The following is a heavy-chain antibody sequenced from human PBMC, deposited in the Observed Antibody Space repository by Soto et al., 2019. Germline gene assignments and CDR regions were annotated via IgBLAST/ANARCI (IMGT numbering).Heavy chain of an antibody. V-gene: IGHV3-23*01. CDR2: ITATGGNT. J-gene: IGHJ4*02. CDR1: GFTFSSYA. CDR3: ARGPGRFDY. Sequence: TGGSLRLSCAASGFTFSSYAMYWVRQAPGKGLEWVSAITATGGNTYYADTVKGRFTISRDNSKNTLHLQMNSLRAEDTAVYYCARGPGRFDYWGQGT.